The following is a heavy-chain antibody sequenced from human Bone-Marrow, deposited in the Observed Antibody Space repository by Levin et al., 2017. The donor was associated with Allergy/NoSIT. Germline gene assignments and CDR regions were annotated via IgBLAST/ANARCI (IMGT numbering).Heavy chain of an antibody. D-gene: IGHD2-2*01. V-gene: IGHV3-23*01. J-gene: IGHJ4*02. CDR1: GFTFSSYD. CDR3: AKGEEAAARGWKY. Sequence: GESLKISCAASGFTFSSYDMSWVRQAPGKGLEWVSGITGSGGRTDYADSVKARFTISRDNSKNTLYLQMNSLSVEDTAIDYCAKGEEAAARGWKYWGRGTLVTVSS. CDR2: ITGSGGRT.